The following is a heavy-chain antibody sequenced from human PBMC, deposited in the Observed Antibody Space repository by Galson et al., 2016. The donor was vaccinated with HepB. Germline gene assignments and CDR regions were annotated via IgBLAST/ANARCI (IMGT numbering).Heavy chain of an antibody. J-gene: IGHJ6*02. CDR3: ARDRDRGYHWTGGKYYYYGIDV. Sequence: SLRLSCAASGFIFSSYAMYWVRQAPGKGLEWVAVISSDGSNQYYADSVKGRFTVSRDNSKNTLFLQMNTLRPDDTAMFFCARDRDRGYHWTGGKYYYYGIDVWGQGTTVTVSS. CDR2: ISSDGSNQ. D-gene: IGHD2-15*01. V-gene: IGHV3-30*04. CDR1: GFIFSSYA.